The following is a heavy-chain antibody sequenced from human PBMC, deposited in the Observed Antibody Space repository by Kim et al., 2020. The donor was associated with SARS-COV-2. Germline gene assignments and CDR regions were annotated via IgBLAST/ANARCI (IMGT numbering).Heavy chain of an antibody. J-gene: IGHJ4*02. CDR2: ST. D-gene: IGHD3-16*01. CDR3: AKAFLRGGLN. Sequence: STYYADSVKGRFTIARDNAKNTLYLQMNSLRAEDTAVYYCAKAFLRGGLNWGQGTLVTVSS. V-gene: IGHV3-23*01.